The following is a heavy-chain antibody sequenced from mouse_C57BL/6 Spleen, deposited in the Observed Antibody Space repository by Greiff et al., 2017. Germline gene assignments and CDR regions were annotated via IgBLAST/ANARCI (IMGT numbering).Heavy chain of an antibody. J-gene: IGHJ4*01. V-gene: IGHV5-17*01. D-gene: IGHD2-1*01. Sequence: DVKLVESGGGLVKPGGSLKLSCAASGFTFSDYGMHWVRQAPEKGLEWVAYISSGSSTIYYADTVKGRFTISRDNAKNTLFLQMTSMRAEDTAMYYCARNGNYPRMDDWGQGTSVTVSS. CDR2: ISSGSSTI. CDR1: GFTFSDYG. CDR3: ARNGNYPRMDD.